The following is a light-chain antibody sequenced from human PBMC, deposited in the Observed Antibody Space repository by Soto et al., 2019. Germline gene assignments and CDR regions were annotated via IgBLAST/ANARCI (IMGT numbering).Light chain of an antibody. CDR3: SSYTGSSTYV. J-gene: IGLJ1*01. CDR1: SSDVGGYNY. V-gene: IGLV2-14*01. Sequence: QSALTQPASVSGSPGQSIAMSCTGTSSDVGGYNYVSWYQQHPGKAPKLIIYDVTSRPSGVSNRFSGSKSGNTASLTISGLQAEDEAHYYRSSYTGSSTYVFGTGTKLTVL. CDR2: DVT.